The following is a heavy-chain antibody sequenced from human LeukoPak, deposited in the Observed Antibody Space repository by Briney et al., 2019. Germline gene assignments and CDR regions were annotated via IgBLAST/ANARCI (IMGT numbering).Heavy chain of an antibody. J-gene: IGHJ4*02. D-gene: IGHD6-13*01. CDR1: GFTFTNYA. Sequence: GGSLRLSCAASGFTFTNYAMNWVRQAPGKGLEWVSSITSNARDTYFADSVKGRFTVSRDNSKNTLYLQMNSLRAEDTAVYYCAKDSRGIAAAGTGYSDHWGQGTLVTVSS. CDR2: ITSNARDT. CDR3: AKDSRGIAAAGTGYSDH. V-gene: IGHV3-23*01.